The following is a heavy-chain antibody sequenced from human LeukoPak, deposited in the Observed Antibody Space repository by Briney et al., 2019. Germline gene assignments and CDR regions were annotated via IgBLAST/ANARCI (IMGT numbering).Heavy chain of an antibody. V-gene: IGHV1-46*01. Sequence: ASVKVSCKASGYTFTSYYMHWVRQAPGQGLEWMGIINPSGGSTSYAQKFQGRVTITADESTSTAYMELSSLRSEDTAVYYCARGLRIQRDYGTFDPWGQGTLVTVSS. J-gene: IGHJ5*02. CDR2: INPSGGST. D-gene: IGHD4-17*01. CDR1: GYTFTSYY. CDR3: ARGLRIQRDYGTFDP.